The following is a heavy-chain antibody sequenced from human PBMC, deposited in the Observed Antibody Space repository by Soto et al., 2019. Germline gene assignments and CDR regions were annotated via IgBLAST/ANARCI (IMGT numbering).Heavy chain of an antibody. V-gene: IGHV3-73*01. CDR3: SRDRLSYGSAGIFCFEP. Sequence: GGSLRLSCAASGFAFSGSALDWVRQASGKGPEWVGRIRREGHSYATEYAASVKGRFTISRDDSKNTAYLQMNSLQTEDTAVYYCSRDRLSYGSAGIFCFEPWGHGTLVLVSP. J-gene: IGHJ5*02. D-gene: IGHD3-10*01. CDR2: IRREGHSYAT. CDR1: GFAFSGSA.